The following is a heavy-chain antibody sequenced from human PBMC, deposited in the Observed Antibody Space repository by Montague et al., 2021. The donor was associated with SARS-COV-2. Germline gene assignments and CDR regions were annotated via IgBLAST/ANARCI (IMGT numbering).Heavy chain of an antibody. D-gene: IGHD6-6*01. CDR1: GDSVVELRGR. CDR2: LYYGKKWYN. V-gene: IGHV6-1*01. CDR3: ARDSEYSIDY. J-gene: IGHJ4*02. Sequence: CAISGDSVVELRGRSDELTSALPSGFDFVCRLYYGKKWYNDYAVSMQSRVTINPDTSKNQFSLHVNSVTPEDTAVYYCARDSEYSIDYWGQGLLVTVSS.